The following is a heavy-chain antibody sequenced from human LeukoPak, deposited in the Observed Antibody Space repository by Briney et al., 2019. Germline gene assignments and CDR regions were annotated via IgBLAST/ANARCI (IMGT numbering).Heavy chain of an antibody. CDR1: GGSISSYY. V-gene: IGHV4-39*01. CDR2: IYYSGST. Sequence: SETLSLTCTVSGGSISSYYWGWIRQPPGKGLEWIGSIYYSGSTYYNPSLKSRVTISVDTSKNQFSLKLSSVTAADTAVYYCARHALPGIAPRNWFDPWGQGTLVTVSS. CDR3: ARHALPGIAPRNWFDP. D-gene: IGHD6-13*01. J-gene: IGHJ5*02.